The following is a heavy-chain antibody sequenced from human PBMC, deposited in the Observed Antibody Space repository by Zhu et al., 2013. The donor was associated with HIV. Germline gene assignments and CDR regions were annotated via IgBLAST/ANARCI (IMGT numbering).Heavy chain of an antibody. CDR1: GYTFTSYY. J-gene: IGHJ3*02. Sequence: QVQLVQSGAEVKKPGASVKVSCKASGYTFTSYYMHWVRQAPGQGLEWMGIINPSGGSTSYAQKFQGRVTMTRDTSTSTAYMELSSLRSEDTAVYYCATSGIVVVVAGMSQHDAFDIWGQGTMVTVPS. D-gene: IGHD2-15*01. V-gene: IGHV1-46*03. CDR3: ATSGIVVVVAGMSQHDAFDI. CDR2: INPSGGST.